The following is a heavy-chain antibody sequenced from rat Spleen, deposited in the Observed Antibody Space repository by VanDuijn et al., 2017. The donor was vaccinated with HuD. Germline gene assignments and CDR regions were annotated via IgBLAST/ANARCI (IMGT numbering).Heavy chain of an antibody. Sequence: EVQLVESGGGLVQPGRSLKLSCAASGFTFSDYNMAWVRQAPKKGLEWVATISYDGSSTYYRDSVKGRFTISRDNAKSTLYLQMNSLRSEDPATYYCARRGWYFDFWGPGTMVTVSS. V-gene: IGHV5-7*01. CDR3: ARRGWYFDF. J-gene: IGHJ1*01. CDR2: ISYDGSST. CDR1: GFTFSDYN.